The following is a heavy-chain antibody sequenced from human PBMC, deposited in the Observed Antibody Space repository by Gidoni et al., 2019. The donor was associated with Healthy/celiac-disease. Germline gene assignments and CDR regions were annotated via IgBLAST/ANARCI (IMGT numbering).Heavy chain of an antibody. Sequence: EVQLVQSGAEVKKPGESRRISCKGSGYSSTSYWTSWVRQMPGKGLEWRGRIDPSGSYTNYSPSFQGHVTISADESISTAYLQWSSLKASDTAMYYCARLHVGEMATRGYFDYWGQGTLVTVSS. CDR3: ARLHVGEMATRGYFDY. D-gene: IGHD5-12*01. CDR1: GYSSTSYW. V-gene: IGHV5-10-1*03. J-gene: IGHJ4*02. CDR2: IDPSGSYT.